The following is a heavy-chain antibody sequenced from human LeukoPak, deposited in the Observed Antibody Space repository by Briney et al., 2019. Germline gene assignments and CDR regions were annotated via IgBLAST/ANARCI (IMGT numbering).Heavy chain of an antibody. CDR1: GGSFSGYY. J-gene: IGHJ3*02. V-gene: IGHV4-34*01. CDR2: INHSGST. CDR3: AREVGEQGSFDAFDI. D-gene: IGHD1/OR15-1a*01. Sequence: SSETLSLTCAVYGGSFSGYYWSWIRQPPGKGLEWIGEINHSGSTYYNPSLKSRVTISVDTSKNQFSLKLSSVTAADTAVYYCAREVGEQGSFDAFDIWGQGTMVTVSS.